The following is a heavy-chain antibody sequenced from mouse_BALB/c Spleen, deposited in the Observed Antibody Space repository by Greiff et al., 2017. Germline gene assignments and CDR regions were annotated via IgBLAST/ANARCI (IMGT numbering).Heavy chain of an antibody. D-gene: IGHD1-1*01. CDR1: GFNIKDYY. J-gene: IGHJ4*01. CDR2: IDPENGDT. CDR3: NAPVVEGVLDY. V-gene: IGHV14-4*02. Sequence: EVKLQESGAELVRSGASVKLSCTASGFNIKDYYMHWVKQRPEQGLEWIGWIDPENGDTEYAPKFQGKATMTADTSSNTAYLQLSSLTSEDTAVYYCNAPVVEGVLDYWGQGTSVTVSS.